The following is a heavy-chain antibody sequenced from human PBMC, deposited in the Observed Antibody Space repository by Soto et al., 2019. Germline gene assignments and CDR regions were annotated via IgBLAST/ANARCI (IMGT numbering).Heavy chain of an antibody. CDR2: MNVGNGDT. Sequence: ASVKVSCKASGYIFTNYAMHWVRQAPGQGLEWMGWMNVGNGDTQYSQKFQGRVTMTRSTSISTAYMELSSLTSEDTAVYYCTGGPPNWGFDSWGQGTPVTVSS. V-gene: IGHV1-3*01. CDR1: GYIFTNYA. D-gene: IGHD7-27*01. J-gene: IGHJ5*01. CDR3: TGGPPNWGFDS.